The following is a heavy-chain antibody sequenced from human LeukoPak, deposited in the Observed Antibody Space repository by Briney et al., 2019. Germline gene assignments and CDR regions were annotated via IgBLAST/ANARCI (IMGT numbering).Heavy chain of an antibody. CDR3: ARVDHSGSGSSDY. Sequence: QPGVSLRLSCAASGFTFTNYNMNWVRQVPGKGLEWVSHIIGNGASTYYTDSVRGRFTISRDNAKNSLYLQMNSLRDEDTAVYFCARVDHSGSGSSDYWGQGTLVTVSS. CDR1: GFTFTNYN. J-gene: IGHJ4*02. V-gene: IGHV3-48*02. CDR2: IIGNGAST. D-gene: IGHD3-10*01.